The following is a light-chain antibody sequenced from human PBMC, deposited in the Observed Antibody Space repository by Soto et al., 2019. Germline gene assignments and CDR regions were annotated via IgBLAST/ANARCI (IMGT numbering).Light chain of an antibody. V-gene: IGKV1-9*01. CDR2: AAS. J-gene: IGKJ5*01. CDR3: QHLDSYPIT. CDR1: QGISSY. Sequence: IQLTQSPSSLSASVGDRVTITCRASQGISSYLAWYQQKPGKAPNLLIYAASTLQSGVPSRFSGSGPGTDFTLTISSLQPEDFATYYCQHLDSYPITFGQGTRLEIK.